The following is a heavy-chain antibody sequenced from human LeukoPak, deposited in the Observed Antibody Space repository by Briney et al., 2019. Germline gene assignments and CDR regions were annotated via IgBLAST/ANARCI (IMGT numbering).Heavy chain of an antibody. Sequence: GGSLRLSCAASGFTFSSYRMNWLRQAPGKGLEWVSFISRSSRTIYYADSVKGRFTISRDNAKNSLYLQMNSLRAEDTAVYYCAKDPDFGLPDDAFDTWGQGTMVTVSS. CDR2: ISRSSRTI. J-gene: IGHJ3*02. D-gene: IGHD3/OR15-3a*01. CDR3: AKDPDFGLPDDAFDT. V-gene: IGHV3-48*01. CDR1: GFTFSSYR.